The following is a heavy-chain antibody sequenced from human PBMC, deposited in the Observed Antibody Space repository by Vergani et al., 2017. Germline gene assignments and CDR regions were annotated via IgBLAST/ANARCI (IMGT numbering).Heavy chain of an antibody. D-gene: IGHD1-26*01. J-gene: IGHJ4*02. CDR3: ARHRGVGANDC. Sequence: QLQLQESGPGLVKPSETLSLTCTVSGGSISSSSYYWGWIRQPPGKGLEWIGSIYYSGSTYYNPSLKSRVTISVDTSKNQFSLKLSSVTAADTAVYYCARHRGVGANDCWGQGTLVTVSS. V-gene: IGHV4-39*01. CDR2: IYYSGST. CDR1: GGSISSSSYY.